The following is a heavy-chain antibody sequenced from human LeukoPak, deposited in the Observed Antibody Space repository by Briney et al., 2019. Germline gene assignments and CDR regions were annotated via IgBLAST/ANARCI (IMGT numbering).Heavy chain of an antibody. CDR2: ISSSGST. J-gene: IGHJ4*02. Sequence: SETLSLTCTVSGDSISSGDYYWSWIRQPAGKGLEWIGRISSSGSTNYSPSLKSRVTISVDTSKNQFSLKVTSVTAADTAVYYCARTTRYCSGGSCYGAVENFDYWGQGTLVTVSS. CDR1: GDSISSGDYY. V-gene: IGHV4-61*02. CDR3: ARTTRYCSGGSCYGAVENFDY. D-gene: IGHD2-15*01.